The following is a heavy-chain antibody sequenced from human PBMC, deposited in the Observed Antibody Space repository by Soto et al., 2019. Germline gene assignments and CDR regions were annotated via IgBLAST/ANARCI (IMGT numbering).Heavy chain of an antibody. D-gene: IGHD3-9*01. V-gene: IGHV3-30*18. CDR2: ISYDGSNK. CDR3: AKCRKAVLRYFDWLPYFDY. J-gene: IGHJ4*02. CDR1: GFTFSSYG. Sequence: QVQLVESGGGVVQPGRSLRLSCAASGFTFSSYGMHWVRQAPGKGLEWVAVISYDGSNKYYADSVKGRFTISRDNSKHTLYLQVNSLRAEDTAVYYCAKCRKAVLRYFDWLPYFDYWGQGTLVTVSS.